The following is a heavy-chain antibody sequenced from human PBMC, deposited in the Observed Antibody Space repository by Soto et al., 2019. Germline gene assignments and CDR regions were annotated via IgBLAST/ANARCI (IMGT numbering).Heavy chain of an antibody. Sequence: GGSLRLSCAASGFTFSNAWMSWVRQAPGKGLEWVGRIKSKTDGGTTDYAAPVKGRFTISRDDSKNTLYLQMNSLKTEDTAVYYCTTETLSSSWSPDYYGMHVWGQGTTVTVSS. J-gene: IGHJ6*02. D-gene: IGHD6-13*01. CDR1: GFTFSNAW. CDR2: IKSKTDGGTT. V-gene: IGHV3-15*01. CDR3: TTETLSSSWSPDYYGMHV.